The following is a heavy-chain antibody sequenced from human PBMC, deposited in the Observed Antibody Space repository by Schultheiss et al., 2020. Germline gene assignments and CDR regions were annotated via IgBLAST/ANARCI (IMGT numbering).Heavy chain of an antibody. D-gene: IGHD2-2*01. V-gene: IGHV3-23*01. J-gene: IGHJ5*02. CDR3: ARDGGIVVVPAAKTFDP. CDR2: FTGRGGET. Sequence: GGSLRLSCAVSGFSLSDYAMNWVRQAPGKGLEWVSVFTGRGGETFYADSVKGRFTISRDNAKNSLYLQMNSLRAEDTAVYYCARDGGIVVVPAAKTFDPWGQGTLVTVSS. CDR1: GFSLSDYA.